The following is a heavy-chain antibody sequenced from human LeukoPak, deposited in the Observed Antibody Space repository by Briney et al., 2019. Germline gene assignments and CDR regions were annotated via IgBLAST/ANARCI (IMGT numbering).Heavy chain of an antibody. J-gene: IGHJ4*02. V-gene: IGHV3-33*06. Sequence: PESSLRLSCAASGFTISSNVMHWVRQAPGKGLEWVALIWYDGSIKYYADSVKGRFTISRDNSKSTLYLQMSSLRAEDTAVYYCAKEDLLSGNGIDYWGQGTLVTVSS. CDR1: GFTISSNV. CDR2: IWYDGSIK. D-gene: IGHD3-3*01. CDR3: AKEDLLSGNGIDY.